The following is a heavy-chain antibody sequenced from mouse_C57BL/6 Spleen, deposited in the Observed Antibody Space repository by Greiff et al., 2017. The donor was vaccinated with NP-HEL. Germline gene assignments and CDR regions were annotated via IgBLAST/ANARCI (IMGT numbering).Heavy chain of an antibody. V-gene: IGHV1-64*01. J-gene: IGHJ3*01. Sequence: VKVVESGAELVKPGASVKLSCKASGYTFTSYWMPWVKQRPGQGLEWIGMIHPNGGSTNYKEKFKSKATLTVDKSTSTAYMQLSSLTSEDSAFYYCARDDYDGGFAYWGQGTLVTVSA. CDR2: IHPNGGST. CDR3: ARDDYDGGFAY. CDR1: GYTFTSYW. D-gene: IGHD2-4*01.